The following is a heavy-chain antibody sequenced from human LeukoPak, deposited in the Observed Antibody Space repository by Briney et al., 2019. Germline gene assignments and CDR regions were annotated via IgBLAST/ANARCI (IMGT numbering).Heavy chain of an antibody. CDR1: GFTFSSYG. CDR2: ISGSGGST. Sequence: GGSLRLSCAASGFTFSSYGVSWVRQAPGKGLEWVSAISGSGGSTYYADSVKGRFTISRDNSKNTLYLQMNSLRAEDTAVYYCAKVLIHYYFDYWGQGTLVTVSS. D-gene: IGHD2-21*01. CDR3: AKVLIHYYFDY. V-gene: IGHV3-23*01. J-gene: IGHJ4*02.